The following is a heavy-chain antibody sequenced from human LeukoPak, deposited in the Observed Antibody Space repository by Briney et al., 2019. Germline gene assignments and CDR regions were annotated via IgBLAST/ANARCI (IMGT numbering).Heavy chain of an antibody. CDR1: GYSLTSYW. CDR2: IYPGDSDT. CDR3: ARSPGYCSSTSCLTNYFDY. D-gene: IGHD2-2*01. J-gene: IGHJ4*02. V-gene: IGHV5-51*01. Sequence: GESLKISCKGSGYSLTSYWIGWVRQMPGKGLEWMGIIYPGDSDTRYSPSFQGQVTISADKSISTAYLQWSSLKASDTAMYYCARSPGYCSSTSCLTNYFDYWGQGTLVTVSS.